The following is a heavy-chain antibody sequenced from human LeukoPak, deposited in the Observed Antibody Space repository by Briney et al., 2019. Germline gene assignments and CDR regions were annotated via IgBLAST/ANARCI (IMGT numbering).Heavy chain of an antibody. CDR1: GGSINSSDHY. Sequence: PSETLSLTCTVSGGSINSSDHYWAWIRQPPGKGLEWIGSKYYSGDTYYSPSLKSRVTISVDTSRNKFALKLNSVTAADTAVYNCARHLDSLGGFDIWGQGTMVTVSS. CDR2: KYYSGDT. D-gene: IGHD2-15*01. J-gene: IGHJ3*02. CDR3: ARHLDSLGGFDI. V-gene: IGHV4-39*01.